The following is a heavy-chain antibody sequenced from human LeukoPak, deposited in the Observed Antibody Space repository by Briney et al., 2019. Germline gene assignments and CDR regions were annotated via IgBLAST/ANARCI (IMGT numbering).Heavy chain of an antibody. V-gene: IGHV3-11*04. J-gene: IGHJ5*02. CDR1: GFIFSDFY. CDR3: AREDGYRTSSTCFGSHKNWFDP. D-gene: IGHD2-2*01. CDR2: ISPGGSVI. Sequence: GGSLRLSCAGSGFIFSDFYMSWIRQAPGKGPECVSHISPGGSVIYYADSVKGRFTITRDNANNSLSLQMSGLRAEDTAVYYCAREDGYRTSSTCFGSHKNWFDPWGQGTLVTVSS.